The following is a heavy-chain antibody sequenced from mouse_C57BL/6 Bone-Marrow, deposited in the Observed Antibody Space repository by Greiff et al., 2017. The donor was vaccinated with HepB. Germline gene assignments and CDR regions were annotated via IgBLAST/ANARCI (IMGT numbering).Heavy chain of an antibody. J-gene: IGHJ4*01. D-gene: IGHD3-2*02. CDR3: ARWGFRQLRPYAMDY. Sequence: QVQLQQPGAELVKPGASVKLSCKASGYTFTSYWMHWVKQRPGRGLEWIGRIDPNSGGTKYNEKFKSKATLTVDKPSSTAYMQLSSLTSEDSAVYYCARWGFRQLRPYAMDYWGQGTSVTVSS. V-gene: IGHV1-72*01. CDR2: IDPNSGGT. CDR1: GYTFTSYW.